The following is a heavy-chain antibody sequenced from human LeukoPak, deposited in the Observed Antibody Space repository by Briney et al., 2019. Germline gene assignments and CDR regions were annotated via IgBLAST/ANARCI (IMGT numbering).Heavy chain of an antibody. D-gene: IGHD2-2*01. J-gene: IGHJ5*02. CDR1: GYTFTSYG. V-gene: IGHV1-18*01. CDR3: ARDTSDIVVVPAAYAAPFDP. Sequence: ASVRVSCKASGYTFTSYGISWVRQAPGQRLEWMGWISAYNVNTNYAQKLQGRVTMTTDTSTSTAYMEMRSLRSDDTAVYYCARDTSDIVVVPAAYAAPFDPWGQGTLVTVSS. CDR2: ISAYNVNT.